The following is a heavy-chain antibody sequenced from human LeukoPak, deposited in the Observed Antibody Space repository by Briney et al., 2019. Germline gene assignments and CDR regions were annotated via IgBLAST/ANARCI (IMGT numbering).Heavy chain of an antibody. CDR2: ISGSGGST. CDR3: AKDLTRIVVVPAATPDG. V-gene: IGHV3-23*01. D-gene: IGHD2-2*01. CDR1: GFTFSSYA. Sequence: SGGSLRPSCAASGFTFSSYAMSWVRQAPGKGLEWVSAISGSGGSTYYADSVKGRFTISRDNSKNTLYLQMNSLRAEDTAVYYCAKDLTRIVVVPAATPDGWGQGTLVTVSS. J-gene: IGHJ4*02.